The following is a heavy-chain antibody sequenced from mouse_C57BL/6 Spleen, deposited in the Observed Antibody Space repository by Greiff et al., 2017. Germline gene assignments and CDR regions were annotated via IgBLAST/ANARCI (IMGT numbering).Heavy chain of an antibody. V-gene: IGHV10-1*01. Sequence: EVKVVESGGGLVQPKGSLKLSCAASGFSFNTYAMNWVRQAPGKGLEWVARIRSKSNNYATYYADSVKDRFTISRDDSESMLYLQMNNLKTEDTAMYYCVRSYYYGSSYYFDYWGQGTTLTVSS. CDR3: VRSYYYGSSYYFDY. J-gene: IGHJ2*01. CDR2: IRSKSNNYAT. D-gene: IGHD1-1*01. CDR1: GFSFNTYA.